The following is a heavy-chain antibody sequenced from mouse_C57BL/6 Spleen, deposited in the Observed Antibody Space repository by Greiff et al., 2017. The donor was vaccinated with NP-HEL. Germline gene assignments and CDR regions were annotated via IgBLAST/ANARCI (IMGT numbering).Heavy chain of an antibody. CDR2: IDPETGGT. V-gene: IGHV1-15*01. Sequence: VQLQQSGAELVRPGASVTLSCKASGYTFTDYEMHWVKQTPVHGLEWIGAIDPETGGTAYNQKFKGKAILTADKSSSTAYMELRSLTSADSAVYYCTRREMDYWGQGTSVTVSS. CDR3: TRREMDY. J-gene: IGHJ4*01. CDR1: GYTFTDYE.